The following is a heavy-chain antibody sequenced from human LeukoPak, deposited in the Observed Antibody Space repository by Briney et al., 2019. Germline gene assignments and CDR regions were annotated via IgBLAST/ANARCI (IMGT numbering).Heavy chain of an antibody. CDR3: ARRDCTGGSCYRNAFDI. CDR2: IYPGDSDT. J-gene: IGHJ3*02. Sequence: GESLKISCKGSGYTFTNYWIGWVRQMPGKGLEWMGIIYPGDSDTRYSPSFQGQVTISADKSISTAYLQWSSLKASDTAMYYCARRDCTGGSCYRNAFDIWGQGTMVTVSS. D-gene: IGHD2-15*01. V-gene: IGHV5-51*01. CDR1: GYTFTNYW.